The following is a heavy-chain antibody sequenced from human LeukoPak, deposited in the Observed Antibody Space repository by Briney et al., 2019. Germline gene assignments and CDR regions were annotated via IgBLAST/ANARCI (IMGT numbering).Heavy chain of an antibody. Sequence: GGSLRLSCAASGFTFSSYAMHWVRQAPGKGLEWVAVISYDGSNKYYADSVKGRFTISRDSSKNTLYLQMNSLRAEDTAVYYCAKTRTGYDYVWGSYPPVDYWGQGTLVTVSS. CDR2: ISYDGSNK. V-gene: IGHV3-30-3*02. D-gene: IGHD3-16*02. CDR3: AKTRTGYDYVWGSYPPVDY. J-gene: IGHJ4*02. CDR1: GFTFSSYA.